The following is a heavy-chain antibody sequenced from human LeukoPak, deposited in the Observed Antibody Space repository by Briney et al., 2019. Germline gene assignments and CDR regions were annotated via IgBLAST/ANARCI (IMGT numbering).Heavy chain of an antibody. V-gene: IGHV3-20*04. Sequence: GGSLRLSCAASGFTFDDYGMSWVRQAPGKGLEWVSCINWNGGSTSYADSVKGRFTISRDTAKNSLYLQMNSLRAEDTALYYCARLKAAAGSNFDYWGQGTLVTVSS. CDR3: ARLKAAAGSNFDY. J-gene: IGHJ4*02. CDR2: INWNGGST. CDR1: GFTFDDYG. D-gene: IGHD6-13*01.